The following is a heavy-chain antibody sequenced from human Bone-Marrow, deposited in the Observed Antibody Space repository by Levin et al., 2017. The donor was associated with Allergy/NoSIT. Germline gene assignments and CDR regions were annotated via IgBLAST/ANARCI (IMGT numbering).Heavy chain of an antibody. J-gene: IGHJ4*02. D-gene: IGHD2/OR15-2a*01. CDR1: GFTFSDFY. Sequence: PGGSLRLSCAASGFTFSDFYMTWIRQAPGKGLEWVSYISGSSSHTNYIDSVRGRFTISRDNAKNSLYLQMDRLRPDDTAVYYCARGIRLDYWGQGSLVTVSS. CDR2: ISGSSSHT. CDR3: ARGIRLDY. V-gene: IGHV3-11*06.